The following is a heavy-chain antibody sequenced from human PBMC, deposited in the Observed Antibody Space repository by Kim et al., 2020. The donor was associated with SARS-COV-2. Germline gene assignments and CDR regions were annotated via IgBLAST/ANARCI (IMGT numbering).Heavy chain of an antibody. V-gene: IGHV1-69*13. CDR3: ASSKVRRALYYYGMDV. CDR2: IIPIFGTA. J-gene: IGHJ6*02. CDR1: GGTFSSYA. Sequence: SVKVSCKASGGTFSSYAISWVRQAPGQGLEWMGGIIPIFGTANYAQKFQGRVTITADESTSTAYMELSSLRSEDTAVYYCASSKVRRALYYYGMDVWGQGTTVTVSS. D-gene: IGHD1-26*01.